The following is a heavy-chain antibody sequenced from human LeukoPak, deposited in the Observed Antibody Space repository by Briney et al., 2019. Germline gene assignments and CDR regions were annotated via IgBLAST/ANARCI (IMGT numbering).Heavy chain of an antibody. D-gene: IGHD1-1*01. CDR2: IYYSGST. CDR3: ARHKKGGYGPPLYGMDV. CDR1: GGSISSYY. V-gene: IGHV4-59*08. J-gene: IGHJ6*02. Sequence: SETLSLTCTVYGGSISSYYWSWIRQPPGKGLEWIGYIYYSGSTNYNPSLKSRVTISVDTSKNQFSLKLSSVTAADTAVYYCARHKKGGYGPPLYGMDVWGQGTTVTVSS.